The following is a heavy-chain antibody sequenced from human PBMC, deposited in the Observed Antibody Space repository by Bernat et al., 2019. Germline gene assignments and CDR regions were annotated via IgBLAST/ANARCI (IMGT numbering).Heavy chain of an antibody. V-gene: IGHV1-69*01. Sequence: QVQLVQSGAEVKKPGSSVKVSCKASGGTFSSYAISWVRQAPGQGLEWMGGIIPIFGTANYAQKFQGRVTITADESTSTAYMELSSLRSEDTAVYYCAKRRYDSGGYPGGNWFDTWGQGTLVTVSS. D-gene: IGHD3-22*01. CDR2: IIPIFGTA. CDR3: AKRRYDSGGYPGGNWFDT. CDR1: GGTFSSYA. J-gene: IGHJ5*02.